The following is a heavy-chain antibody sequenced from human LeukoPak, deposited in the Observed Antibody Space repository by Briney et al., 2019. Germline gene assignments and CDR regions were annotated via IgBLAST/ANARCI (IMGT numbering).Heavy chain of an antibody. Sequence: GALVKVSCKASGYTFTSYGISWVRQAPGQGLEWMGWISAYNGNTNYPQKLQGRVTMTTDTSTSTAYMELRSLRSDDTAVYYCARGPGGRRGYHPLEDYYYYYYMDVWGKGTTVTVSS. V-gene: IGHV1-18*01. J-gene: IGHJ6*03. CDR2: ISAYNGNT. D-gene: IGHD3-22*01. CDR1: GYTFTSYG. CDR3: ARGPGGRRGYHPLEDYYYYYYMDV.